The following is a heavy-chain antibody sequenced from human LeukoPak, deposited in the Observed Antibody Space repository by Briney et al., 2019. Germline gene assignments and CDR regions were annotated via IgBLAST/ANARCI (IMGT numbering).Heavy chain of an antibody. CDR2: IYYSGST. Sequence: SGPTLVNPTQTLTLTCTFSGFSLSTSGMCVSWIRQPPGKGLEWIGYIYYSGSTNYNPSLKSRVTISVDTSKNQFSLKLSSVTAADTAVYYCARHGHRTFDYWGQGTLVTVSS. V-gene: IGHV4-61*08. CDR1: GFSLSTSGMC. D-gene: IGHD1-7*01. J-gene: IGHJ4*02. CDR3: ARHGHRTFDY.